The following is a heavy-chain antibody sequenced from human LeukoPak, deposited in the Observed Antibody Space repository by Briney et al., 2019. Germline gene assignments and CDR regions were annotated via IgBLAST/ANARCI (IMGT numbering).Heavy chain of an antibody. D-gene: IGHD6-19*01. V-gene: IGHV4-59*01. CDR1: AGSISSYY. J-gene: IGHJ3*02. CDR3: ARDRPRYSSGWNAFDI. CDR2: IYYSGST. Sequence: SETLSLTCTVAAGSISSYYWSWIRQPPGKGLEWIGYIYYSGSTNYNPSLKSRVTISVDTSKNQFSLKLSSVTAADTAVYYCARDRPRYSSGWNAFDIWGQGSMVTVSS.